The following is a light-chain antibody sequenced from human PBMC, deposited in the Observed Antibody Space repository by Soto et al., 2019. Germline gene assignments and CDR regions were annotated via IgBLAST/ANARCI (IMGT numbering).Light chain of an antibody. CDR3: QQRSNWPPEVT. V-gene: IGKV3-11*01. J-gene: IGKJ3*01. Sequence: EIVLTQSPDTLSLSPGERATLSCRASQSVGSSLAWYQQKPGQAPRLLIYDASNRATGIPARFSGSGSGTDFTLTISRLEPEDVALYYCQQRSNWPPEVTFGPGTKVDIK. CDR1: QSVGSS. CDR2: DAS.